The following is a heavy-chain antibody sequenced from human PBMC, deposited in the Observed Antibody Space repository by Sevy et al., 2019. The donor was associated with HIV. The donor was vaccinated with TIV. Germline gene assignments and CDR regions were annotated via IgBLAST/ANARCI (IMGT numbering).Heavy chain of an antibody. CDR2: ISSSSSYT. CDR3: ARDQRLGSAAIGYYYYGMDV. CDR1: GFTFSDYY. V-gene: IGHV3-11*06. Sequence: GGSLRLSCAASGFTFSDYYMSWIRQAPGKGLEWVSYISSSSSYTNYTDSVKGRFTISRDNAKNSLYLQMNILRAEDTAVYYCARDQRLGSAAIGYYYYGMDVWGQGTTVTVSS. D-gene: IGHD2-2*01. J-gene: IGHJ6*02.